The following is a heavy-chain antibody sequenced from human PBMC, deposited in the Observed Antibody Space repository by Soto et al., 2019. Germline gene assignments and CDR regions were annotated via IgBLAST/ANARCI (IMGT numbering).Heavy chain of an antibody. J-gene: IGHJ5*02. D-gene: IGHD2-21*02. CDR2: IYYSGST. Sequence: QLQLQESGPGLVKPSETLSLTCTVSGGSISSSSYYWGWIRQPPGKGLEWIGSIYYSGSTYYNPSLNSRVTISVDTSKNQFSLKLSSVTAADTAVYYCARHEHIVVVTAIRNWFDPWGQGTLVTVSS. CDR1: GGSISSSSYY. V-gene: IGHV4-39*01. CDR3: ARHEHIVVVTAIRNWFDP.